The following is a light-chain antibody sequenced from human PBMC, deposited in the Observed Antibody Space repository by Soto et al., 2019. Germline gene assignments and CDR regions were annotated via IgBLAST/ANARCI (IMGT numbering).Light chain of an antibody. CDR2: EDN. V-gene: IGLV1-51*01. CDR1: SSNIGSNS. J-gene: IGLJ2*01. CDR3: GTWDSSLSAGV. Sequence: QSVLTQPPSVSAAPGQTVTISCSGSSSNIGSNSVSWYQQLPGTAPKLLIYEDNKRPSGIPDRFSGSKSGTSATLGITGLQTGDEADYYCGTWDSSLSAGVFGGGTQLTVL.